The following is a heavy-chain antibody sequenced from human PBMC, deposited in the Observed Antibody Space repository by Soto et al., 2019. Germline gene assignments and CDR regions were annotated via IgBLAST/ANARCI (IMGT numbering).Heavy chain of an antibody. J-gene: IGHJ4*02. CDR3: VTVNLVGAAYYCDY. CDR2: VYHSGTT. CDR1: GGSIRNGDYY. D-gene: IGHD1-26*01. Sequence: SETLSLTCTVSGGSIRNGDYYWGWIRQPPGKGLEWIGYVYHSGTTYSHPSLNSRVSISVDTSENQFSLGLTSVTAADTAVYYCVTVNLVGAAYYCDYWGPGTLVTVSS. V-gene: IGHV4-30-4*01.